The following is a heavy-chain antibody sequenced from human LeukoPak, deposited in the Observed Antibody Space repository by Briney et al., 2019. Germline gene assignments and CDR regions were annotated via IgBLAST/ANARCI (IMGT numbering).Heavy chain of an antibody. D-gene: IGHD6-13*01. CDR2: ISSSGSTI. J-gene: IGHJ4*02. CDR1: GFTFSDYY. V-gene: IGHV3-11*01. Sequence: GGSLRLSCAASGFTFSDYYMSWIRQAPGKGLEWVSYISSSGSTIYYADSVKGRFTISRDNAKNSLYLQMNSLRAEDTALYYCAKDQLSSRWLGIIDYWGQGTLVTVSS. CDR3: AKDQLSSRWLGIIDY.